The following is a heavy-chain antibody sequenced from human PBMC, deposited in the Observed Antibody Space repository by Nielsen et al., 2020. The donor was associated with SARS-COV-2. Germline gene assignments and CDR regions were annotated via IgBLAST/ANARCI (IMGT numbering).Heavy chain of an antibody. CDR2: IGTAGDT. J-gene: IGHJ3*01. CDR3: ARGGYCSSSSCYNAFDV. D-gene: IGHD2-2*03. CDR1: GFTFSSYD. V-gene: IGHV3-13*04. Sequence: GESLKISCAASGFTFSSYDMHWVRQATGKGLEWVSAIGTAGDTYYPGSVKGRFTISRDTSKNTLYLQMNSLRAEDTAVYYCARGGYCSSSSCYNAFDVWGEGTMVLVSS.